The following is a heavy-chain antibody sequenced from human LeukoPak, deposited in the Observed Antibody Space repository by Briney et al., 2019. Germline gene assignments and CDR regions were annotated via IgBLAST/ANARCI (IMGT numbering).Heavy chain of an antibody. CDR3: ARGVYDILTGTPRYFDY. J-gene: IGHJ4*02. CDR2: IYTSGST. Sequence: SETLSLTCTVSGGSISSYYWSWIRQPAGKGLEWIGRIYTSGSTNYNPSLKSRVTMSVDTSKNQFSLKLSSVTAADTAVYYCARGVYDILTGTPRYFDYWGQGTLVTVSS. V-gene: IGHV4-4*07. CDR1: GGSISSYY. D-gene: IGHD3-9*01.